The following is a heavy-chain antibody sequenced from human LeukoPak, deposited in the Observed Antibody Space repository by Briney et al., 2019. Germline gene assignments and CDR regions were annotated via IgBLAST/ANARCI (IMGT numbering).Heavy chain of an antibody. CDR2: IRNDGSNK. CDR1: RFTFSSYG. J-gene: IGHJ4*02. Sequence: GGSLRLSCAASRFTFSSYGMHWVRQAPGKGLEWVAFIRNDGSNKYYADSVKGRFTISRDNSKNTLYLQMNSLRAEDTAVYYCANSVNIWSVKGNKHYFDCWGQGTLVTVSS. CDR3: ANSVNIWSVKGNKHYFDC. V-gene: IGHV3-30*02. D-gene: IGHD1/OR15-1a*01.